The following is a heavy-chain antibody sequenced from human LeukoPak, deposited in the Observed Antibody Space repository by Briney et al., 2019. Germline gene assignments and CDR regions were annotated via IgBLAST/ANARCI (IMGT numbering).Heavy chain of an antibody. V-gene: IGHV3-23*01. CDR3: AKGGSDSSGYYSLYYYYYMDV. CDR2: ISPSGRNT. J-gene: IGHJ6*03. Sequence: GGTLRLSCAASGFTFSSHGMSWVRQAPGKGLEWVSAISPSGRNTYYADSVKGRFIISRDNSKNMLYLQMSSLRAEDTAVYYCAKGGSDSSGYYSLYYYYYMDVWGKGTTVTISS. CDR1: GFTFSSHG. D-gene: IGHD3-22*01.